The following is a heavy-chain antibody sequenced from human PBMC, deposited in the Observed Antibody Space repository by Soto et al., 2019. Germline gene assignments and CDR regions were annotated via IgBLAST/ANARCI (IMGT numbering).Heavy chain of an antibody. CDR1: GGSISSDY. D-gene: IGHD2-15*01. V-gene: IGHV4-59*08. J-gene: IGHJ4*02. CDR3: VRHYCDGGNCYQFDH. CDR2: ISSRATT. Sequence: PSETLSLTCTVSGGSISSDYCSWIRQSPGKGLEWIGVISSRATTNYNPSLKSRAIVSIDTSKNQIYLKLFSVTAADTDVYYCVRHYCDGGNCYQFDHWGQGTPVTVSS.